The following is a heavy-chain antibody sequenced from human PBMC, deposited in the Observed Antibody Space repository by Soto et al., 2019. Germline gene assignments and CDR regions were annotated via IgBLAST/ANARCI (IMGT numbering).Heavy chain of an antibody. D-gene: IGHD3-10*01. CDR3: ARLHYARFGDDTFDT. Sequence: QLQLQESGPGLVKSSETLSLTCTVSSGPFSSGNYYWGWVRQPPGKGLEWIAAIHYSGKTSYNSSLKSRVTISVDTSKQQFSLKLDSVTAADTAVYYCARLHYARFGDDTFDTWGQGTMVTVSS. CDR1: SGPFSSGNYY. V-gene: IGHV4-39*01. CDR2: IHYSGKT. J-gene: IGHJ3*02.